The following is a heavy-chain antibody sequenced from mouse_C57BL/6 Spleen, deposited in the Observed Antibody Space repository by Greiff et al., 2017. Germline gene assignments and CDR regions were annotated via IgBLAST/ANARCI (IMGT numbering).Heavy chain of an antibody. CDR2: ISSGGSYT. J-gene: IGHJ2*01. Sequence: EVKLMESGGDLVKPGGSLKLSCAASGFTFSSYGMSWVRQTPDKRLEWVATISSGGSYTYYPDSVKGRFTISRDNAKNTLYLQMSSLKSEDTAMYYCARRLYGSSSYYFDYWGQGTTLTVSS. D-gene: IGHD1-1*01. V-gene: IGHV5-6*02. CDR1: GFTFSSYG. CDR3: ARRLYGSSSYYFDY.